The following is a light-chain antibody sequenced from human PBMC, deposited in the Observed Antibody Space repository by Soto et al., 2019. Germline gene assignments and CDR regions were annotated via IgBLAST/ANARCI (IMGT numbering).Light chain of an antibody. CDR3: QQYNSYSCT. Sequence: DIQMNQSPSTLSASVGDRVTITCRASQSISSWLAWYQQKPGKAPKLLIYKASSLESGVPSRFSGSGSGTEFTLTISSLQPDDFATYYCQQYNSYSCTFGQGTKVDIK. CDR2: KAS. CDR1: QSISSW. V-gene: IGKV1-5*03. J-gene: IGKJ2*02.